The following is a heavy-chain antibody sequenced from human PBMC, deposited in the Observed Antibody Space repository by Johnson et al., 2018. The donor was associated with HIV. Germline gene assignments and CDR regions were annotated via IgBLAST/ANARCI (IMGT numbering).Heavy chain of an antibody. CDR3: AKGTSEGRVNAFEI. CDR1: GFTFVDYA. D-gene: IGHD3-10*01. J-gene: IGHJ3*02. V-gene: IGHV3-73*01. CDR2: IRSKANSYAT. Sequence: VQLVESGGGLVQPGRSLRLSCTASGFTFVDYAMSWVRQASGKGLEWVGRIRSKANSYATAYAASGKGRFTISRDDSKNTAYLQMKSLRVEDTAVYYCAKGTSEGRVNAFEIWGQGTMVTVSS.